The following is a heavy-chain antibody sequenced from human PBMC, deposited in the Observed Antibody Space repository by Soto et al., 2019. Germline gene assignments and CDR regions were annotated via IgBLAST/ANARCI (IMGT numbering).Heavy chain of an antibody. CDR2: ISPFNYNT. CDR3: ARGGRRLGWFDP. Sequence: QVQLMQSRPEVKTPGASVKLSCKASGYTFSSYVSTWVRQAPGQGLEWMGWISPFNYNTNYAQKFQGRVTMTTDTSTNTAYMELRSLRSDDTAVYYCARGGRRLGWFDPWGQGTLVTVSS. J-gene: IGHJ5*02. D-gene: IGHD6-25*01. CDR1: GYTFSSYV. V-gene: IGHV1-18*01.